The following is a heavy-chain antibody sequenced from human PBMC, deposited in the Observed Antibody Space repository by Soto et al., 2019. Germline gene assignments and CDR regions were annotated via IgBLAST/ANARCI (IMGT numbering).Heavy chain of an antibody. CDR1: GGTFSSYA. Sequence: ASVKVSCTASGGTFSSYAISWVRQAPGQGLEWMGGIIPIFGTANYAQKFQGRVTITADESTSTAYMELSSLRSEDTAVYYCARELRDSSGTYYYYYGMDVWGQGTTVTVSS. D-gene: IGHD3-22*01. J-gene: IGHJ6*02. CDR2: IIPIFGTA. V-gene: IGHV1-69*13. CDR3: ARELRDSSGTYYYYYGMDV.